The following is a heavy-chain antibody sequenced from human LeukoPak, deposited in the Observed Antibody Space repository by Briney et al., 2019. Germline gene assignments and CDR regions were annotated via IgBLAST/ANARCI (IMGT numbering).Heavy chain of an antibody. CDR1: GFNFRAYW. CDR3: ARDLRFRDDY. J-gene: IGHJ4*02. V-gene: IGHV3-7*01. Sequence: PGGSLRLSCTTSGFNFRAYWMTWVRQAPGKGLEWVANVKQDGSETYYMDSLRGRFTISRDNAKNSLYLQMNSLRAEDTAVYYCARDLRFRDDYWGQGTLVTVSS. D-gene: IGHD3-10*01. CDR2: VKQDGSET.